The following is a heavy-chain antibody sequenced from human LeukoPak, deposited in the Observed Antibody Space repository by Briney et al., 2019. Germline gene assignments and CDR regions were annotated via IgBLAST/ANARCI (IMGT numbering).Heavy chain of an antibody. D-gene: IGHD2-2*02. J-gene: IGHJ2*01. CDR1: GFTFSSYA. CDR2: ISYDGSNK. V-gene: IGHV3-30-3*01. CDR3: ARDPLGYCSSTSCYTWYFDL. Sequence: VGSLRLSCAASGFTFSSYAMHSVRQAPGKGLEWVAVISYDGSNKYYADSVKGRFTISRDNSKNTLYLQLNSLRLEDTAVYYCARDPLGYCSSTSCYTWYFDLWGRGTLVTVSS.